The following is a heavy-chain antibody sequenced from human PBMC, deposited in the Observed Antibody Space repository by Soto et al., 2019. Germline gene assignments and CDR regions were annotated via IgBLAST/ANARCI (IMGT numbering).Heavy chain of an antibody. Sequence: ASVKVSCKASGYTFTGYYMHWVRQAPEQGLEWMGWINPNSGGTNYAQNFQGRVPMTSDTSISTAYMELSRLRSDDTAVYYCARAARSCGGSCYSLIDYWGQGTLVTVSS. CDR1: GYTFTGYY. CDR3: ARAARSCGGSCYSLIDY. CDR2: INPNSGGT. V-gene: IGHV1-2*02. D-gene: IGHD2-15*01. J-gene: IGHJ4*02.